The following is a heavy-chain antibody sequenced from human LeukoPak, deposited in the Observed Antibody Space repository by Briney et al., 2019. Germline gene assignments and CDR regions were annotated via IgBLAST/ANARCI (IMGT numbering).Heavy chain of an antibody. CDR3: ARVVLRYFVADLTPDYFDY. CDR2: ISSSGSTI. V-gene: IGHV3-11*01. CDR1: GFTFSDYY. Sequence: GGSLRLSCAASGFTFSDYYMSWIRQAPGKGLEWVSYISSSGSTIYYADSVKGRFTISRDNAKNSLYLQMNSLRAEDTAVYYCARVVLRYFVADLTPDYFDYWGQGTLVTVSS. D-gene: IGHD3-9*01. J-gene: IGHJ4*02.